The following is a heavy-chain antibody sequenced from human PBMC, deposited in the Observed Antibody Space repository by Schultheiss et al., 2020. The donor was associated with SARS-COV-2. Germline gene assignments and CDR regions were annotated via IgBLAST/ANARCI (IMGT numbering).Heavy chain of an antibody. CDR1: GFTFSGSA. CDR3: ARVGETTYYGNYYYGMDV. Sequence: GGSLRLSCAASGFTFSGSAMHWVRQASGKGLEWVGRTRNKANSYTTEYAASVKGRFTISRDDSKNSLYLQMNSLKTEDTAVYYCARVGETTYYGNYYYGMDVWGQGTTVTVAS. J-gene: IGHJ6*02. V-gene: IGHV3-72*01. D-gene: IGHD3-10*01. CDR2: TRNKANSYTT.